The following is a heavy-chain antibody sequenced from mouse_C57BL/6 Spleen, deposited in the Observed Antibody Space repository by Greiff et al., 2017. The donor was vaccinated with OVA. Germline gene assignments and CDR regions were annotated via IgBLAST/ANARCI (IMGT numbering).Heavy chain of an antibody. V-gene: IGHV1-80*01. CDR1: GYAFSSYW. D-gene: IGHD2-2*01. Sequence: VQLQQSGAELVKPGASVKISCKASGYAFSSYWMNWVKQRPGKGLEWIGQIYPGDGDTNYNGKFKGKATLTADKSSSTAYMQLSSLTSEDSAVYFCARPSTMVTTSNYFDYWDQGTTLTVSS. CDR3: ARPSTMVTTSNYFDY. CDR2: IYPGDGDT. J-gene: IGHJ2*01.